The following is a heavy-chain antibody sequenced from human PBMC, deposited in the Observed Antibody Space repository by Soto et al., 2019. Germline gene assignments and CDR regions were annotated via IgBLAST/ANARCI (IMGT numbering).Heavy chain of an antibody. V-gene: IGHV4-31*01. Sequence: SETLSLTCTVSGGSISSGGYYWSWIRQHPGKGLEWIGYTYYSGSINYNPSLKGVVTILVDTSKNQFSLKWSSVTPAETAVYYCARFWGTYYDSSGYPNYGTDVGGQGTTVTVSS. D-gene: IGHD3-22*01. CDR1: GGSISSGGYY. J-gene: IGHJ6*02. CDR3: ARFWGTYYDSSGYPNYGTDV. CDR2: TYYSGSI.